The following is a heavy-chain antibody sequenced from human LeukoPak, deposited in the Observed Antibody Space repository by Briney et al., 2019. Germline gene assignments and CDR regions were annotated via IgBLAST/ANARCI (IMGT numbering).Heavy chain of an antibody. CDR1: GFTVSSYS. CDR3: ARDSPVGSGWYGFDY. J-gene: IGHJ4*02. D-gene: IGHD6-19*01. Sequence: PGGSLRLSCAASGFTVSSYSMNWVRQTPGKGLEWASYISSSSSTIYYADSVKGRFTISRDNAKNSLYLQMNSLRAEDTAVYYCARDSPVGSGWYGFDYWGQGTLVTVSS. CDR2: ISSSSSTI. V-gene: IGHV3-48*04.